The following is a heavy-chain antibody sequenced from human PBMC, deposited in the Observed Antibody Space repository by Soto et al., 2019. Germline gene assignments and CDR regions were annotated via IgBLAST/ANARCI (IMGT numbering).Heavy chain of an antibody. CDR3: ARDFYPLAYYFDY. J-gene: IGHJ4*02. CDR1: GYRFTNHG. Sequence: ASVKVSCKASGYRFTNHGISWVRQAPGLGLEWMGWISGNDGKTKYARKFQGRVTMTTDTSTSTAYMEMNSLRHDDTAVYYCARDFYPLAYYFDYWGQGTLVTVSS. V-gene: IGHV1-18*01. CDR2: ISGNDGKT.